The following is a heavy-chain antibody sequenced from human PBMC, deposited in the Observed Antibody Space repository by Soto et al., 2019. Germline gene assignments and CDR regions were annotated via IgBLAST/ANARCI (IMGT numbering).Heavy chain of an antibody. Sequence: QVQLVQSGAEVKKPGSSVKVSCKASGGIFSNFAFNWMRQAPGQGLEWMGGIIPTLGTPHYAQKFLGRVTITADESTRTGYMEMRSLTVEDKAVYYCARVGLGAYDYWGQGTLVIVSS. CDR2: IIPTLGTP. J-gene: IGHJ4*02. CDR3: ARVGLGAYDY. D-gene: IGHD6-19*01. CDR1: GGIFSNFA. V-gene: IGHV1-69*01.